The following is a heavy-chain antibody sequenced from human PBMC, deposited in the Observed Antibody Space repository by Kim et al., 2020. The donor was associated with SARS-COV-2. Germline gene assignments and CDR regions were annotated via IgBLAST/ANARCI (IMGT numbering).Heavy chain of an antibody. Sequence: SETLSLTCAVYGGSFSGYYWSWIRQPPGKGLEWIGEINHSGSTNYNPSLKSRVTISVDTSKNQFSLKLSSVTAADTAVYYCARGDVGDETPFDYWGQGTL. J-gene: IGHJ4*02. CDR3: ARGDVGDETPFDY. V-gene: IGHV4-34*01. CDR2: INHSGST. CDR1: GGSFSGYY. D-gene: IGHD2-21*02.